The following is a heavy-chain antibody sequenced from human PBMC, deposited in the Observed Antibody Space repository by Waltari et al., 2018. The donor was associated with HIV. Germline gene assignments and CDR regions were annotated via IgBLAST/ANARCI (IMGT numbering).Heavy chain of an antibody. CDR1: GYTFTSCD. D-gene: IGHD2-15*01. J-gene: IGHJ4*02. CDR3: ARGAPGYYCSGGSCPYFDY. CDR2: VNPYSGNT. V-gene: IGHV1-8*02. Sequence: QVQLVQSGAEVRKPGASVKVSCKASGYTFTSCDVNWVRQAPGQGLEWMGWVNPYSGNTGYAKNFQGRVTMTRNTSISTAYMELSGLRSEDTAVYYCARGAPGYYCSGGSCPYFDYWGQGSLVTVSS.